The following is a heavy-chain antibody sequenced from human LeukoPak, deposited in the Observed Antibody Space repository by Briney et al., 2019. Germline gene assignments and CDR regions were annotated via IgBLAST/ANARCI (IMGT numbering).Heavy chain of an antibody. J-gene: IGHJ5*02. CDR2: MNPNSGNT. Sequence: ASVKVSCKASGYTFTSYDINWVRQATGQGLEWMGWMNPNSGNTGYAQKFQGRVTMTRNTSISTAYMELSSLRSEDTAVYYCARGKWVYRSSSEGIWFDPWGQGTLVTVSS. D-gene: IGHD6-6*01. CDR1: GYTFTSYD. CDR3: ARGKWVYRSSSEGIWFDP. V-gene: IGHV1-8*01.